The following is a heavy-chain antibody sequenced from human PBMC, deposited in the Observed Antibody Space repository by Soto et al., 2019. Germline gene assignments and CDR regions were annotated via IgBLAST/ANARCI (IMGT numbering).Heavy chain of an antibody. J-gene: IGHJ5*02. V-gene: IGHV4-59*01. Sequence: QVQLQESGAGLVKPSETLSLTCTVSGGSIRSYYWSWIRQPPGKGLEWIWYISYNWNTNYNPSLKSRVTISIDTSKNQFSLTLISVTAADTAVYYCARTESGTYSWFDPWGQGTLVTVSS. D-gene: IGHD1-26*01. CDR1: GGSIRSYY. CDR2: ISYNWNT. CDR3: ARTESGTYSWFDP.